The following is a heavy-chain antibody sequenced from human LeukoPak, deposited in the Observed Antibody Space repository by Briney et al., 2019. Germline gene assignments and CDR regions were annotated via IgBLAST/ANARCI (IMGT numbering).Heavy chain of an antibody. J-gene: IGHJ4*02. D-gene: IGHD4/OR15-4a*01. Sequence: GGSLRLSCAASGFTVSSNYMSWVRQAPGKGLEWVSVIYRGDNTHYSDSVKGRFTISRDNSKNTLYLQMNSLRAEDTAVYYCARRAGAYSHPYDYWGQGTLVTVSS. V-gene: IGHV3-53*01. CDR3: ARRAGAYSHPYDY. CDR1: GFTVSSNY. CDR2: IYRGDNT.